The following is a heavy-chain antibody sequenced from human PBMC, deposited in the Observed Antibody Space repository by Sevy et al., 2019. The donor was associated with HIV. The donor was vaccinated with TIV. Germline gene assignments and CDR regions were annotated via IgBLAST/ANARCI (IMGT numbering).Heavy chain of an antibody. CDR2: ISWDGDIT. J-gene: IGHJ4*02. V-gene: IGHV3-43*01. D-gene: IGHD3-16*02. CDR3: AREDDGNRSPLDH. Sequence: GGSLRLSCAASGFNFDDHSMHWVRQRTGKGLEWVSLISWDGDITDYAEAVKGRFTISRDNSIKSLYLQMSSLRTEDAALYYCAREDDGNRSPLDHWGQGTLVTVSS. CDR1: GFNFDDHS.